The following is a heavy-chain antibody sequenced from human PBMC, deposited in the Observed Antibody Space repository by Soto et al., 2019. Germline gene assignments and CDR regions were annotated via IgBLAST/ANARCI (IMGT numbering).Heavy chain of an antibody. V-gene: IGHV2-26*01. CDR2: YYSYDER. CDR3: ARLAVHFNYYDLDV. Sequence: GPTLLNPTATLTLTCTVFGFSLRSGRMGVSWMRQPTAKPQEMLAPYYSYDERSHSVSMQSRLTLSTDIYGSQLVLTMTNIDPVDTASYYCARLAVHFNYYDLDVWGQGTTVTVSS. J-gene: IGHJ6*02. CDR1: GFSLRSGRMG.